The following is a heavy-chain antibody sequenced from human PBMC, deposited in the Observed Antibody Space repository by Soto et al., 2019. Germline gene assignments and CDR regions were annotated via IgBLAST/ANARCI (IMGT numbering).Heavy chain of an antibody. V-gene: IGHV1-69*13. CDR1: GGTFSSYA. Sequence: SVKVSCKASGGTFSSYAISWVRQAPGQGLEWMGGIIPIFGTANYAQRFQGRVTITADESTSTAYMELSSLRSEDTAVYYCARGGNYYGSGSNKFDYWGQGTLVTVSS. J-gene: IGHJ4*02. CDR2: IIPIFGTA. CDR3: ARGGNYYGSGSNKFDY. D-gene: IGHD3-10*01.